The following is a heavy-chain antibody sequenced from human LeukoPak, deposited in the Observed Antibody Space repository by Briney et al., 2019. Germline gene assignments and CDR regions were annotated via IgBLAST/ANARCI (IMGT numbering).Heavy chain of an antibody. CDR1: GNYW. CDR3: ARVYYYDSSGKPYYFDY. J-gene: IGHJ4*02. Sequence: PGGSLRLSCAASGNYWMHWVRQAPGKGLEWVSSISGSSSYLYYADSVRGRFTISRDNAKNSLYLQMSSLRAEDTAVYYCARVYYYDSSGKPYYFDYWGQGTLVTVSS. D-gene: IGHD3-22*01. V-gene: IGHV3-21*01. CDR2: ISGSSSYL.